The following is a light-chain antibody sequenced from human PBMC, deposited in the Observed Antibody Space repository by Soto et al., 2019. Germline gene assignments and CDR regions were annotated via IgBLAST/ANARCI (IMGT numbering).Light chain of an antibody. CDR2: GNN. CDR1: SSNIGRNT. CDR3: AAWDDSLSGPV. J-gene: IGLJ3*02. V-gene: IGLV1-44*01. Sequence: QSVLTQPPSASGTPGQRVTISCSGSSSNIGRNTVNWYQQFPGTAPKLLIYGNNQRPSGVPDRFYGSKSGTSASLAISGLQSEDEDEYYCAAWDDSLSGPVFGGGTKLTVL.